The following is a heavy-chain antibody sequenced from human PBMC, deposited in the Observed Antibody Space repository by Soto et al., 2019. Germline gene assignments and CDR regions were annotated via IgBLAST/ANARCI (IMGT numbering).Heavy chain of an antibody. Sequence: GTSVKVSCTDSGYTHTELSRHWVRQAPGKGLEWMGGFDPEDGETIYAQKFQGRVTMTEDTSTDTAYMELSSLRSEDTAVYYCATDTIFGVVILNYWGQGTLVTVSS. V-gene: IGHV1-24*01. CDR2: FDPEDGET. D-gene: IGHD3-3*01. CDR3: ATDTIFGVVILNY. J-gene: IGHJ4*02. CDR1: GYTHTELS.